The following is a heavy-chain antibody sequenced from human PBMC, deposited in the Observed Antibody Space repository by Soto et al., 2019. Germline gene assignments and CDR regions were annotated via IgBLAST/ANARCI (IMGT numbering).Heavy chain of an antibody. CDR1: GGSISSYY. Sequence: SETLSLTCTVSGGSISSYYWSWIRQPAGKGLEWIGRIYTSGSTNYNPSLKSRVTMSVDTSKNQFSLKLSSVTAADTAVYYCARELSPYYYGSGSYFGMDVRGQGTTVTVSS. CDR2: IYTSGST. J-gene: IGHJ6*02. V-gene: IGHV4-4*07. D-gene: IGHD3-10*01. CDR3: ARELSPYYYGSGSYFGMDV.